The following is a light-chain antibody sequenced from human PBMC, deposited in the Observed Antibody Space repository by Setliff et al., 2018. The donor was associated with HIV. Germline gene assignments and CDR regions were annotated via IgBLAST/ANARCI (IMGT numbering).Light chain of an antibody. Sequence: LAQPASVSGSPGQSITISCTGTSSDVGAYNYVSWYQQHPGKAPKLMIYEVSNRPSGVSNRFSGSKSGNTASLTISGLQAEDEADYYCSSYTRSSPYVFGTGTKVTV. V-gene: IGLV2-14*01. J-gene: IGLJ1*01. CDR1: SSDVGAYNY. CDR3: SSYTRSSPYV. CDR2: EVS.